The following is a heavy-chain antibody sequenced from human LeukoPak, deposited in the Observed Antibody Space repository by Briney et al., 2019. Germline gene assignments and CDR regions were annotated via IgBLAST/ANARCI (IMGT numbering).Heavy chain of an antibody. V-gene: IGHV3-23*01. CDR2: IGGSGDKA. D-gene: IGHD6-19*01. J-gene: IGHJ4*02. CDR3: VRRGDASSGWGDHDF. CDR1: GFTFNRNA. Sequence: GGSLRLSCAASGFTFNRNAMSWVGQAPGKGLEWVSTIGGSGDKAFYADSVKGRFTISRDNSKNMVHLQMNSLTGEDTALYYCVRRGDASSGWGDHDFWGQGALVTVSS.